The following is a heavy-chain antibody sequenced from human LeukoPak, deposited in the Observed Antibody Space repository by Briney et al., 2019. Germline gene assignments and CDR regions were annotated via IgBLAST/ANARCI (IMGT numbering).Heavy chain of an antibody. V-gene: IGHV3-11*01. D-gene: IGHD5-12*01. CDR1: GFTFSDYY. CDR3: ASDIVATSGDF. J-gene: IGHJ4*02. Sequence: PGGSLRLSCAASGFTFSDYYMSWIRQAPGKGLEWVAYITSSGDDIYYADSVKGRFTISRDNAKNALFLRMSSLRVEDTATYYCASDIVATSGDFWGQGTLVSDSS. CDR2: ITSSGDDI.